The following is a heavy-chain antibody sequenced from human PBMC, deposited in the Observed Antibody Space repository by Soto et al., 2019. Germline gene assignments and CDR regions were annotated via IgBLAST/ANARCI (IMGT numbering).Heavy chain of an antibody. D-gene: IGHD6-13*01. CDR2: IYHSGST. V-gene: IGHV4-61*01. J-gene: IGHJ4*02. Sequence: SETLSLTCTVSGGSVNSGNSYWTWIRQPPGKGLEWIGYIYHSGSTNYNPSLKSRVTISVDTSKNQFSLKLSSVTAADTAVYYCARTAAAGPFDYWGQGTLVTVSS. CDR1: GGSVNSGNSY. CDR3: ARTAAAGPFDY.